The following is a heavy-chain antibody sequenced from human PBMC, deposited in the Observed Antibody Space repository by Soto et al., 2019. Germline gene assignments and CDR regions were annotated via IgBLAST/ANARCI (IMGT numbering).Heavy chain of an antibody. CDR1: GYSFTSYW. Sequence: GESLKISCTGSGYSFTSYWIGWVRQMPGKGPEWMGIIYPGDSDTRYSPSFQGQVTISADKSISTAYLQWSSLKASDTAMYYCASGVGVCSSTSCLNWFDPWGQGTLVTVSS. CDR3: ASGVGVCSSTSCLNWFDP. V-gene: IGHV5-51*01. J-gene: IGHJ5*02. D-gene: IGHD2-2*01. CDR2: IYPGDSDT.